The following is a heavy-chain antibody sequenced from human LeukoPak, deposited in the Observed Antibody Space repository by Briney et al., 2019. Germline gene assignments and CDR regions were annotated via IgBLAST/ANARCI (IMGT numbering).Heavy chain of an antibody. CDR3: ARDYPHYGSGTNWFDP. CDR2: LSAYNGNT. Sequence: ASVKVSCKASGYTFTSYGISWVRQAPGQGLEWMGWLSAYNGNTNYAQKLQGRVTMTTDTSTSTAYMELRSLRSDDTAVYYCARDYPHYGSGTNWFDPWGQGTLVTVSS. V-gene: IGHV1-18*01. D-gene: IGHD3-10*01. J-gene: IGHJ5*02. CDR1: GYTFTSYG.